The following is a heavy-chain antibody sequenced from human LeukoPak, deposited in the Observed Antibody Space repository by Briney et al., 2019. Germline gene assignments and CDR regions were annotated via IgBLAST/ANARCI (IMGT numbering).Heavy chain of an antibody. V-gene: IGHV4-39*01. CDR3: ARQGYSSSWYPLGY. CDR2: IYYSGST. J-gene: IGHJ4*02. D-gene: IGHD6-13*01. Sequence: SETLSLTCTVSGGSISSSSYSWGWIRQPPGTGLEWIGSIYYSGSTYYNPSLKSRVTISVDTSKNQFSLKLSSVTAADTAVYYCARQGYSSSWYPLGYWGQGTLVTVSS. CDR1: GGSISSSSYS.